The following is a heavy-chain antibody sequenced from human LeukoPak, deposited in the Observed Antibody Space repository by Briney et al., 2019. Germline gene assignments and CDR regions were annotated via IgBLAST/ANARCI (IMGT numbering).Heavy chain of an antibody. J-gene: IGHJ4*02. V-gene: IGHV1-69*06. CDR2: IIPIFGTA. D-gene: IGHD6-19*01. CDR3: ARDREAVAGTFDY. CDR1: GGTFSSYA. Sequence: ASVKVSCKASGGTFSSYAISWVRQAPGQGLEWMGGIIPIFGTANYAQKFQGRVTITADKSTSTAYMELSSLRSEDTAVYYCARDREAVAGTFDYWGQGTLVTVSS.